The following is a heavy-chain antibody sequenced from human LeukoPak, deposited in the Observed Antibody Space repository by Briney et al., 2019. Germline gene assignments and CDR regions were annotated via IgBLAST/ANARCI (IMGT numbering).Heavy chain of an antibody. CDR3: ARGWRVVPAAIGRYYYYYGMDV. CDR1: GGSFSGYY. J-gene: IGHJ6*02. CDR2: INHSGST. D-gene: IGHD2-2*02. V-gene: IGHV4-34*01. Sequence: SETLSLTCAVYGGSFSGYYWSWIRQTPGKGLEWIGEINHSGSTNYNPSLKSRVTISVDTSKNQFSLKLSSVTAADTAVYYCARGWRVVPAAIGRYYYYYGMDVWGQGTTVTVSS.